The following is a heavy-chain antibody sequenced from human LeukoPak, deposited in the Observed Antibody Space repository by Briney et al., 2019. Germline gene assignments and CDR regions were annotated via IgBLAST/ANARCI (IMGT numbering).Heavy chain of an antibody. Sequence: RPGGSLRLSCAASGFTFSSYGMHWVRQAPGKGLEWVAVISYDGSNKYYADSVKGRFTISRDNSKNTLYLQMNSLRAEDTAVYYCAREGVGAPYFDYWGQGTLVTVSS. CDR3: AREGVGAPYFDY. D-gene: IGHD1-26*01. J-gene: IGHJ4*02. CDR1: GFTFSSYG. V-gene: IGHV3-30*03. CDR2: ISYDGSNK.